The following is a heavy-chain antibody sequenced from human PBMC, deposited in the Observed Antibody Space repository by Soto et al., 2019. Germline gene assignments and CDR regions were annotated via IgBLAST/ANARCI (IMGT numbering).Heavy chain of an antibody. CDR2: LSAYNGNT. Sequence: QVQLVQSGDEVKKPGASVKVSCKTSGYSFVTSGITWVRQAPGQGLEWMGWLSAYNGNTNYAQMLQGRVTMTTDTSTSTADMELSRLRSDDTAVYYCARGRHYDSRGYYSWFDSWGQGTLVTVSS. CDR3: ARGRHYDSRGYYSWFDS. CDR1: GYSFVTSG. D-gene: IGHD3-22*01. J-gene: IGHJ5*01. V-gene: IGHV1-18*01.